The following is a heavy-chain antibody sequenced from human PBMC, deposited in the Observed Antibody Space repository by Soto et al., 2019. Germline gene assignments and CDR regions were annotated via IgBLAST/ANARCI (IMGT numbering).Heavy chain of an antibody. CDR1: GFTFNTYS. CDR3: ARAGGTTVTGLWHFDS. Sequence: GGSLRLSCEASGFTFNTYSMHRVRQPPGKGLEWLAAIWYDGTQKYYADSVKGRFIISRDNSKKTLYLEMNSLRAEDTAVYYCARAGGTTVTGLWHFDSWGQGTLVTVSS. V-gene: IGHV3-33*01. D-gene: IGHD4-17*01. J-gene: IGHJ4*02. CDR2: IWYDGTQK.